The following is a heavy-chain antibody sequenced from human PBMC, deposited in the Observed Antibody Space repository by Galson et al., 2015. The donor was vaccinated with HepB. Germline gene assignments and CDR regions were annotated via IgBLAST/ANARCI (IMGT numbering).Heavy chain of an antibody. V-gene: IGHV3-74*01. CDR2: INSDGSIT. J-gene: IGHJ4*02. CDR1: GFTFSSYW. D-gene: IGHD7-27*01. Sequence: SLRLSCAASGFTFSSYWMHWVRQAPGKGLVWVSRINSDGSITSYADSVKGRFTISRDNAKNTLYLQMNSLRAEDTAVYYCAREVGWGLYYFDYWGQGTLVTVSS. CDR3: AREVGWGLYYFDY.